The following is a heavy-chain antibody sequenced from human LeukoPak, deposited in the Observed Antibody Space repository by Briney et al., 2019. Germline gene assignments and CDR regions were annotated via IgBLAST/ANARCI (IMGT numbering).Heavy chain of an antibody. V-gene: IGHV4-31*03. CDR3: ARTHITGTGYFDY. D-gene: IGHD1-20*01. CDR2: IYYSGSP. Sequence: SETLSLTCTVSSDSVTSGESYCTWIRQHPGKGLEWIAYIYYSGSPYYNLSLKSRVTISVDTSNNQFSLKLSSVTAADTAVYYCARTHITGTGYFDYWGQGTLVTVSS. J-gene: IGHJ4*02. CDR1: SDSVTSGESY.